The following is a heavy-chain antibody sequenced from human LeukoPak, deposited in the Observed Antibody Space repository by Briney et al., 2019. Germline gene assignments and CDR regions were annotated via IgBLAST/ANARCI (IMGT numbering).Heavy chain of an antibody. J-gene: IGHJ5*02. CDR2: IKRDGREE. CDR3: TTVRYRSGFDP. CDR1: GITFSSYW. D-gene: IGHD5-18*01. V-gene: IGHV3-7*02. Sequence: SGGSLRLSCLASGITFSSYWMSWVRQAPGKGLEWVANIKRDGREENYVDCVKGRFTISRDNAKNSLYLQMNSLRAEDTAVYYCTTVRYRSGFDPWGQGTLVTVSS.